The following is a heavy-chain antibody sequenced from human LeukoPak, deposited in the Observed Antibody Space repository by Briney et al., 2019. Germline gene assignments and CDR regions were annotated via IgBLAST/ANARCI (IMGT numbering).Heavy chain of an antibody. Sequence: PGGSLRLSCAASGFTFSDYYMSWIRQAPGKGLEWVSYISSSGSTIYYADSVKGRFTISRDNAKNSLYLQMNSLRAEDTAVYYCARDGRIFGVVNPPSDFDYWGQEPWSPSPQ. CDR1: GFTFSDYY. CDR3: ARDGRIFGVVNPPSDFDY. D-gene: IGHD3-3*01. J-gene: IGHJ4*01. V-gene: IGHV3-11*04. CDR2: ISSSGSTI.